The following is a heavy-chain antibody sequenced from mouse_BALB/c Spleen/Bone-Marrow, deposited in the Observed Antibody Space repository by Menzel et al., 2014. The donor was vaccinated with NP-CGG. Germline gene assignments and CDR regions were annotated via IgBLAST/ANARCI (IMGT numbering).Heavy chain of an antibody. Sequence: QVQLQQPGAELARPGASVKMSCKAFGYTFTSYTMHWVKQRPGQGLEWIGYINPSSGYTNYNQKFKDKATLTADKSSSTAYMQLSSLTSEDSAVYYCARFITTATEYFDYWGQGTTLTVSS. CDR3: ARFITTATEYFDY. J-gene: IGHJ2*01. D-gene: IGHD1-2*01. V-gene: IGHV1-4*01. CDR1: GYTFTSYT. CDR2: INPSSGYT.